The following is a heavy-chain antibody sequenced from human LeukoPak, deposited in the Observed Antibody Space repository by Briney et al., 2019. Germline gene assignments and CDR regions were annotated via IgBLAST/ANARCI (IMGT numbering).Heavy chain of an antibody. J-gene: IGHJ6*03. V-gene: IGHV1-46*01. CDR3: ARGSDYDDYFYMDF. CDR1: GYTFTSYY. Sequence: ASVKVSCKASGYTFTSYYMHWVRQAPGQGLEWMGIINPSGGSTSYAQKFQGRVTMTRDTSISTAYMELTRLRSDDTAVSFCARGSDYDDYFYMDFWGKGTTVTVSS. CDR2: INPSGGST.